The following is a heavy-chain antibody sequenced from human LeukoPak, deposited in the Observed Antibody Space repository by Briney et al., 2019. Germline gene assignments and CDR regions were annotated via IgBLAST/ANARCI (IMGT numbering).Heavy chain of an antibody. CDR2: INPNSGGT. CDR3: ARDWGYVGYCSSTSCYVAFDI. CDR1: GYTFTGYY. Sequence: ASVKISCKASGYTFTGYYMHWVRQAPGQGLEWMGWINPNSGGTNCAQKFQGRVTMTRDTSISTAYMELSRLRSDDTAVYYCARDWGYVGYCSSTSCYVAFDIWGQGTMVTVSS. D-gene: IGHD2-2*01. V-gene: IGHV1-2*02. J-gene: IGHJ3*02.